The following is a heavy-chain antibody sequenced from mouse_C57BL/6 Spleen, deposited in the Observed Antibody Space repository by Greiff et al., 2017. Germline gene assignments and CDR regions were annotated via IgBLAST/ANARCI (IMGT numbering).Heavy chain of an antibody. J-gene: IGHJ2*01. CDR3: ARDIRYSNFDY. CDR1: GFTFSSYA. V-gene: IGHV5-4*01. D-gene: IGHD2-5*01. Sequence: EVKVEESGGGLVKPGGSLKLSCAASGFTFSSYAMSWVRQTPEKRLEWVATISDGGSYTYYPDNVKGRFTISRDNAKNNLYLQMSHLKSEDTAMYYCARDIRYSNFDYWGQGTTLTVSS. CDR2: ISDGGSYT.